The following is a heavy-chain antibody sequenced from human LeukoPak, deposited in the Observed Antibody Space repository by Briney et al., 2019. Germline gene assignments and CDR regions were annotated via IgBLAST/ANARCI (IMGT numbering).Heavy chain of an antibody. J-gene: IGHJ4*02. CDR3: ARIMVGTAFN. Sequence: GGSLRLSCAASGFTVSNSYMSWVRQTPGRGLEWVSVIYSGGNTYFADSVKGRFTISRDSSENTLYLQMNSLRAEDTAVYYCARIMVGTAFNWGQGTLVTVSS. D-gene: IGHD2-21*02. CDR2: IYSGGNT. V-gene: IGHV3-53*01. CDR1: GFTVSNSY.